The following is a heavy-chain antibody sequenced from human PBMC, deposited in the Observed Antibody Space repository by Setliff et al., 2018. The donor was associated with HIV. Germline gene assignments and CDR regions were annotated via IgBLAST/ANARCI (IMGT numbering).Heavy chain of an antibody. CDR1: GGAFTAYA. J-gene: IGHJ1*01. CDR3: ARELFTSGYSSAAY. Sequence: SVKVSCKASGGAFTAYAINWVRLAPGHGLEWVGGIIPVLGVAEFAQKFRGRVTITADKSTRTVYMELSSLRSEDTAIYYCARELFTSGYSSAAYWGQGSLVTVSS. D-gene: IGHD3-22*01. CDR2: IIPVLGVA. V-gene: IGHV1-69*10.